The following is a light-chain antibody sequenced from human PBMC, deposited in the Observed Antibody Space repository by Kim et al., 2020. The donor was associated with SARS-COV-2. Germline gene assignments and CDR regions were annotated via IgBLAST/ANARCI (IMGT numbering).Light chain of an antibody. V-gene: IGLV2-14*03. J-gene: IGLJ1*01. CDR3: SSYTRSTTSYV. CDR2: DVN. Sequence: QSITIACTGPSSDVGAYNYVSWYQQHPGKAPKLIIYDVNNRPSGVSNRFSGSKSGNTASLTISGLQAEDEADYYCSSYTRSTTSYVFGTGTKVTVL. CDR1: SSDVGAYNY.